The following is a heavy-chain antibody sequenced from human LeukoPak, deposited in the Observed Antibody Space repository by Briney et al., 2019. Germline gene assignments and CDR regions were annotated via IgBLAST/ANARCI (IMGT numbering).Heavy chain of an antibody. V-gene: IGHV3-21*01. CDR1: GFTFSSYS. Sequence: GGSLRLSCAASGFTFSSYSMNWVRQAPGKGLEWVSSISSSSYIYYADSVKGRFTISRDNAKNSLYLQMNSLRAEDTAVYYCARVSPYDILTGYIDYWGQGTLVTVSS. J-gene: IGHJ4*02. D-gene: IGHD3-9*01. CDR3: ARVSPYDILTGYIDY. CDR2: ISSSSYI.